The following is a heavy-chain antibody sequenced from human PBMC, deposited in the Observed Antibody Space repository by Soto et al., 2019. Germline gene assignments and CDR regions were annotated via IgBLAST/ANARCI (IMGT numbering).Heavy chain of an antibody. J-gene: IGHJ6*02. Sequence: QVHLVQSGVEVKKPGSSVRVSCKASGDTFKNSVISWVRQAPGQGLEWMGGTIPLFGTTDYAQKFQGRLTITTDESTTPASMAVRRLTSEDTAVYYCVAELDFVTVSVVWGQGTTVIVSS. V-gene: IGHV1-69*01. CDR3: VAELDFVTVSVV. D-gene: IGHD1-1*01. CDR1: GDTFKNSV. CDR2: TIPLFGTT.